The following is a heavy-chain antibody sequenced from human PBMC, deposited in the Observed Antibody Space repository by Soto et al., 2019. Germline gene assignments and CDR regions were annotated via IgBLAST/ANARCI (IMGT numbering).Heavy chain of an antibody. CDR3: AREKGIGEYYGMDV. CDR1: GFTFSSYA. V-gene: IGHV3-30-3*01. Sequence: LGWSLRLSCAASGFTFSSYAMHWVRQAPGKGLEWVAVISYDGSNKYYADSVKGRFTISRDNSKNTLYLQMNSLRAEDTAVYYCAREKGIGEYYGMDVWGQGTTATVSS. CDR2: ISYDGSNK. D-gene: IGHD6-13*01. J-gene: IGHJ6*02.